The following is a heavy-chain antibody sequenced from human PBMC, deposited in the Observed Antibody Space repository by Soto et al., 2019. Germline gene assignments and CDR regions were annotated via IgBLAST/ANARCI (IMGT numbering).Heavy chain of an antibody. CDR1: GDSINSDKYY. V-gene: IGHV4-39*07. CDR2: IYYRGNT. CDR3: ARGRTHRWFDP. Sequence: PSETLSLTCSVSGDSINSDKYYWGWIRQPPGKGLEWIGSIYYRGNTYYNPSLQTRVTISVDTSKNQFSLKLSSVTAADTAVYYCARGRTHRWFDPWGQGTLVTVSS. J-gene: IGHJ5*02.